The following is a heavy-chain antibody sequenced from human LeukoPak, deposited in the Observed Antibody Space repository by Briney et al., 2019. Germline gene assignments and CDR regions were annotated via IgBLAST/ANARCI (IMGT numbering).Heavy chain of an antibody. D-gene: IGHD6-19*01. CDR3: ARENSIAVAGTGLYYYYYYMDV. CDR1: GYTFTSYY. J-gene: IGHJ6*03. V-gene: IGHV1-46*01. Sequence: RASAKVSCKASGYTFTSYYMHWVRQAPGQGLEWMGIINPSGGSTSYAQKFQGRVTMTRDTSTSTVYMELSSLRSEDTAVYYCARENSIAVAGTGLYYYYYYMDVWGKGTTVTVSS. CDR2: INPSGGST.